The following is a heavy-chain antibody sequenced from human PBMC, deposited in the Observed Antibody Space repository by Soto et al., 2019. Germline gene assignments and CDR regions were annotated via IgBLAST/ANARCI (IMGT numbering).Heavy chain of an antibody. V-gene: IGHV3-23*01. Sequence: EVQLLESGGGLVQPVGSLRLSCAASGFTFSSYAMSWVRQAPGKGLEWVSAISGSGGSTYYADSVKGRFTISRDNPKNTLYLQMNSLGAEDTAVYYCAKDLEIAAPSTRSNYWGQGTLVTVSS. CDR2: ISGSGGST. CDR3: AKDLEIAAPSTRSNY. J-gene: IGHJ4*02. CDR1: GFTFSSYA. D-gene: IGHD6-25*01.